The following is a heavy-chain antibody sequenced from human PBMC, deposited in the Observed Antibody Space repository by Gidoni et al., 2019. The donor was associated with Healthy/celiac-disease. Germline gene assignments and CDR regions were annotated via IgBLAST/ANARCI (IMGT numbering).Heavy chain of an antibody. J-gene: IGHJ4*02. D-gene: IGHD6-19*01. CDR2: ISSSSSYI. Sequence: EVQLVESGGGLVKPGGSLRLSCAASGFTFSSYSMNWVRQAPGKGLEWVSSISSSSSYIYYADSVKGRFTISRDNAKNSLYLQMNSLRAEDTAVYYCARSYSSGWYAVYWGQGTLVTVSS. CDR1: GFTFSSYS. V-gene: IGHV3-21*01. CDR3: ARSYSSGWYAVY.